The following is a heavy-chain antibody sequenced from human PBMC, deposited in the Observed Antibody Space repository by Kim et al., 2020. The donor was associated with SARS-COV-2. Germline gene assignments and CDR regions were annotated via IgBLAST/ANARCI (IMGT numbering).Heavy chain of an antibody. V-gene: IGHV3-30*18. CDR3: AKAYGSGTKTKGDAFDI. J-gene: IGHJ3*02. D-gene: IGHD3-10*01. CDR1: GFTFSSYG. CDR2: ISYDGSNK. Sequence: GGSLRLSCAASGFTFSSYGMHWVRQAPGKGLEWVAVISYDGSNKYYADSVKGRFTISRDNSKNTLYLQINSLRAEDTAVYYCAKAYGSGTKTKGDAFDI.